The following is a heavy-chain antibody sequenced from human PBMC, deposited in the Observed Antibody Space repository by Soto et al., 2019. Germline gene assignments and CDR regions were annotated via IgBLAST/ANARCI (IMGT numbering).Heavy chain of an antibody. CDR2: IYSEGTP. V-gene: IGHV3-53*01. D-gene: IGHD3-9*01. J-gene: IGHJ6*02. CDR3: ARSTYYDILTGPYYSRATQV. CDR1: GFTVGSNY. Sequence: GGSLRLSCAASGFTVGSNYMSWVRQAPGKGLEWVSVIYSEGTPYYADSVKGRLTISRENSNNTLYLHMNNLRAEDTAVYYCARSTYYDILTGPYYSRATQVLGQAT.